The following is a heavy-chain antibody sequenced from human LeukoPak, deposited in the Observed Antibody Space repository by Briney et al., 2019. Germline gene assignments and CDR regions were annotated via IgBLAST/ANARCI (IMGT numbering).Heavy chain of an antibody. CDR3: ASHMLGYCSGGTCPYYFDY. V-gene: IGHV4-59*08. D-gene: IGHD2-15*01. J-gene: IGHJ4*02. Sequence: SETLSLTCTVSGGSITSHYWSWIRQPPGRGLEWIGYIYHSENAKYNPSLKSRVTISVGTSKNQFSLKLTSVTAADKAVYYCASHMLGYCSGGTCPYYFDYWGQGTLVTVSS. CDR2: IYHSENA. CDR1: GGSITSHY.